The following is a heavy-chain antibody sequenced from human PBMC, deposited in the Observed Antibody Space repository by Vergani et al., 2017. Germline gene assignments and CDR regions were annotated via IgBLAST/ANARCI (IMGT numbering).Heavy chain of an antibody. CDR1: GGSISSSSYY. D-gene: IGHD5-18*01. J-gene: IGHJ4*02. CDR2: IYYSGST. V-gene: IGHV4-39*01. Sequence: QLQLQESGPGLVKPSETLSLTCTVSGGSISSSSYYWGWIRQPPGKGLEWIGSIYYSGSTYYNPSLKSRVTISVDTSKNQFSLKLSSVTAADTAVYYCARHSALSWTQLWFDYWGQGTLVTVSS. CDR3: ARHSALSWTQLWFDY.